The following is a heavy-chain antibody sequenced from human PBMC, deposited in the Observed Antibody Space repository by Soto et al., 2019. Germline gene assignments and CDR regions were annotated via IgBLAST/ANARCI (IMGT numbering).Heavy chain of an antibody. CDR2: IYWDDDK. CDR3: AHLTYYYYSSGYYSRAEYFQH. J-gene: IGHJ1*01. CDR1: GFSLSTSGVG. Sequence: QITLKESGPTLVKPTQTLTLTCTFSGFSLSTSGVGVGWIRQPPGKALEWLALIYWDDDKRYSPSLKSRLTITNDTSQNPVVITMANMDPVDTATYYCAHLTYYYYSSGYYSRAEYFQHWGQGTLVTVSS. V-gene: IGHV2-5*02. D-gene: IGHD3-22*01.